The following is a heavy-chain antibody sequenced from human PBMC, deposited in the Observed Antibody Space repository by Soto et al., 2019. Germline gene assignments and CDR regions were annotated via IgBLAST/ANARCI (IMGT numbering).Heavy chain of an antibody. V-gene: IGHV4-30-2*03. CDR3: ARHKYHSRGPSPY. J-gene: IGHJ4*02. CDR1: GGSISSGGYS. D-gene: IGHD3-22*01. Sequence: SETLSLTCAVSGGSISSGGYSWSWIRQPPGKGLEWIGYIYHSGSTYYNPSLKSRVTISVDTSKNQFSLKLSSVTAADTAVYYCARHKYHSRGPSPYWGQRTLVTVS. CDR2: IYHSGST.